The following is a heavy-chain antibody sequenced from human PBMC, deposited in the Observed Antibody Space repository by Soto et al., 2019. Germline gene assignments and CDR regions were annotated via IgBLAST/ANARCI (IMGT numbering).Heavy chain of an antibody. CDR3: AREVLEDILTGYRAYYFDY. D-gene: IGHD3-9*01. V-gene: IGHV4-30-4*01. CDR1: GGSISSGDYY. J-gene: IGHJ4*02. CDR2: IYYSGST. Sequence: SETLSLTCTVSGGSISSGDYYWSWIRQPPGKGLEWIGYIYYSGSTYYNPSLKSRVTISVDTSKNQFSLKLSSVTAADTAVYYCAREVLEDILTGYRAYYFDYWGQGTLVTVSS.